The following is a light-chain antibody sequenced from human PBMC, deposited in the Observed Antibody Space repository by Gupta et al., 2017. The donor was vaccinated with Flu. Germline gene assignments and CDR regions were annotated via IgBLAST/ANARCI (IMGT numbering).Light chain of an antibody. CDR1: QSVSSY. CDR3: QQRSEWPWT. CDR2: GTS. V-gene: IGKV3-11*01. J-gene: IGKJ3*01. Sequence: EIVLTQSPATLSLSPGERATLSCRASQSVSSYLAWYQQRPGQPPRLLIYGTSNRAPGIPGRFSGSGSGTDFTLTISSLEPEDFAVYYCQQRSEWPWTFGPGTKVDIK.